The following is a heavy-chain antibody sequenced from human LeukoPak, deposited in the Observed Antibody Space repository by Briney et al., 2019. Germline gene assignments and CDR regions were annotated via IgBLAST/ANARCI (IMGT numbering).Heavy chain of an antibody. V-gene: IGHV1-46*01. CDR3: ARGGYYGSGSYHFRGPFDY. D-gene: IGHD3-10*01. CDR1: GYTFTSYY. Sequence: ASVKVSCKASGYTFTSYYKNWVRQAPGQGLEWMGIINPSGGSTSYAQKFQGRVTMTRDTSTSTVYMELSSLRSEDTAVYYCARGGYYGSGSYHFRGPFDYWGQGTLVTVSS. J-gene: IGHJ4*02. CDR2: INPSGGST.